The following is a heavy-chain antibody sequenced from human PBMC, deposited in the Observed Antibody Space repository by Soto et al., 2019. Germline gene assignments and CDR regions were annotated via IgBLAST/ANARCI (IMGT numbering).Heavy chain of an antibody. J-gene: IGHJ4*02. CDR2: ISSSGGST. V-gene: IGHV3-23*01. CDR1: GFTFSSYA. Sequence: PGGSLRLSCAASGFTFSSYAMSWVRQAPGKGLEWVSTISSSGGSTYYADSVKGRFTISRDKSKNTMYLQMNSLRAEDTAVYYCAKLDGYFHYWGQGTLVTGSS. CDR3: AKLDGYFHY.